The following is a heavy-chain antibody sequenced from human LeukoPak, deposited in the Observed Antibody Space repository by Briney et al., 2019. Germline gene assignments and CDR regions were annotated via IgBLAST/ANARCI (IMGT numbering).Heavy chain of an antibody. V-gene: IGHV3-64*04. CDR3: ARDGDYYDSSGDYYVSAFDI. J-gene: IGHJ3*02. CDR1: GFTFSSYA. CDR2: VSSNGGRT. Sequence: GGSLRLSCSASGFTFSSYAMHWVRQAPGKGLRYVSGVSSNGGRTYYADSVKGRFTISRDNSKNTLYLQMNSLRAEDTAVYYCARDGDYYDSSGDYYVSAFDIWGQGTMVTVSS. D-gene: IGHD3-22*01.